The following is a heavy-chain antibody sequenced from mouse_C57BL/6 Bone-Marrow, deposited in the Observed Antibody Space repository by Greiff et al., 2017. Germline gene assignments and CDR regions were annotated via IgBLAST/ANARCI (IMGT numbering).Heavy chain of an antibody. J-gene: IGHJ4*01. V-gene: IGHV5-17*01. CDR1: GFTFSDYG. CDR2: ISSGSSTI. CDR3: ARWTTVVAVDY. Sequence: EVKVVESGGGLVKPGGSLKLSCAASGFTFSDYGMHWVRQAPEKGLEWVAYISSGSSTIYYADTVKGRFTISRDNAKNTLFLQMTSLRSEDTAMYYCARWTTVVAVDYWGQGTSVTVSS. D-gene: IGHD1-1*01.